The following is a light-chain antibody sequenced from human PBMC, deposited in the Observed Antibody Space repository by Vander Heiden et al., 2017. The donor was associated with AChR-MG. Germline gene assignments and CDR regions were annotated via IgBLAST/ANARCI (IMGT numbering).Light chain of an antibody. CDR1: SSNIGSNT. V-gene: IGLV1-44*01. CDR3: AAWDDSLNGHVV. CDR2: SNN. Sequence: SVLTQPPSASGTPGQRGTIACSEGSSNIGSNTVNWDQQLTGTAPKLLIYSNNQRPSGVPDRFSGAKSGTSASLAISGLQSEDEADYYCAAWDDSLNGHVVFGGGTKLTVL. J-gene: IGLJ2*01.